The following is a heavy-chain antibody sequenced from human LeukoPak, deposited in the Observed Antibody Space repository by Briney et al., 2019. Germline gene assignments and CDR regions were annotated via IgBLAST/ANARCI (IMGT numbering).Heavy chain of an antibody. D-gene: IGHD1-26*01. CDR3: AKSRGESRGASNY. Sequence: GGSLRLSCAASGFTFSSYAMNWVRQAPGKGLEWVSFISGSGDTTYYADSVKGRFTISRDSSENTLYLQMNSLRAEDTAVYYCAKSRGESRGASNYWGQGTLVTVSS. V-gene: IGHV3-23*01. CDR1: GFTFSSYA. J-gene: IGHJ4*02. CDR2: ISGSGDTT.